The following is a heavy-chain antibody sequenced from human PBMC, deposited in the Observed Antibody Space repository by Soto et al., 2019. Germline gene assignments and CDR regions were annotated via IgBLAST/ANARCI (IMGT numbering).Heavy chain of an antibody. V-gene: IGHV4-59*01. CDR1: GGSISSYY. CDR2: IYYSGST. Sequence: QVQLQESGPGLVKPSETLSLTCTVSGGSISSYYWSWIRQPPGKGLEWIGYIYYSGSTNYNPSLKSRVTISVDTSRNQFSLKLSSVTAADTAVYYCARGSSTLVYWGQGTLVTVSS. J-gene: IGHJ4*02. D-gene: IGHD2-2*01. CDR3: ARGSSTLVY.